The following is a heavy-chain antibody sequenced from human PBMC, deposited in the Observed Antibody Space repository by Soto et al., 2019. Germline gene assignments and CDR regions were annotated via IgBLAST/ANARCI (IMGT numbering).Heavy chain of an antibody. Sequence: PGGSLRLSCAASGFTFSDYYMSWIRRAPGKGLEWVSYISSSGSTIYYADSVKGRFTISRDNAKNSLYLQMNSLRAEDTAVYYCARDLSIAAAAYNWFDPWGQGTLVTVSS. CDR1: GFTFSDYY. V-gene: IGHV3-11*01. CDR3: ARDLSIAAAAYNWFDP. CDR2: ISSSGSTI. D-gene: IGHD6-13*01. J-gene: IGHJ5*02.